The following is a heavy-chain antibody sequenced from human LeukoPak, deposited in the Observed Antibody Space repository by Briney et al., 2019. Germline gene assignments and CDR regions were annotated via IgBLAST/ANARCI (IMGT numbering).Heavy chain of an antibody. CDR1: GGTFSSYA. V-gene: IGHV1-69*13. Sequence: SVKVSCKASGGTFSSYAISWLRQAPGQGLEWMGGIIPIFGTANYAQKFQGRVTITADESTSTAYMERSSLRSEDTAVYYCARGEVVPAAIPFDYWGQGTLVTVSS. D-gene: IGHD2-2*01. CDR2: IIPIFGTA. J-gene: IGHJ4*02. CDR3: ARGEVVPAAIPFDY.